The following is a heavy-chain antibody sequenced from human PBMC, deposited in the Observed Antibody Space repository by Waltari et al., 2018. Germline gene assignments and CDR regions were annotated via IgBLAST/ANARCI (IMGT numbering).Heavy chain of an antibody. V-gene: IGHV6-1*01. CDR2: TYYRSKWYN. CDR3: ARDPPWYSSGWYNWFDP. CDR1: GDSVSSTSAA. Sequence: QVQLQQSGPGLVKPSQTLSLTCAISGDSVSSTSAAWNWIRQSPSRGLEWLGRTYYRSKWYNDYAVSVKSRITINPDTSKNQFSLQLNSVTPEDTAVYYCARDPPWYSSGWYNWFDPWGQGTLVTVSS. J-gene: IGHJ5*02. D-gene: IGHD6-19*01.